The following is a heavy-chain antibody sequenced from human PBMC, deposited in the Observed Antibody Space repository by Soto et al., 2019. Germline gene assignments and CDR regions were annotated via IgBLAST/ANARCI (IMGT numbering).Heavy chain of an antibody. CDR2: IYTSGST. V-gene: IGHV4-4*07. Sequence: QVQLQESGPGLVKPSETLSLTCSVSGGSISSYYWSWIRQTSEEGLEWIGRIYTSGSTTYNPSLKSRVTMSIDTSKSQISLEVKSVTAADTAIYHCAREEYALDVWGQGSTVTVS. CDR1: GGSISSYY. J-gene: IGHJ6*02. CDR3: AREEYALDV.